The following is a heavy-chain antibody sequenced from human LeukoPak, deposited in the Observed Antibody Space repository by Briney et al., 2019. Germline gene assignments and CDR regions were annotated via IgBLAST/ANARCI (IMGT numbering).Heavy chain of an antibody. D-gene: IGHD5-12*01. CDR3: AREGMVATFDY. CDR1: GFTFGDTA. J-gene: IGHJ4*02. CDR2: ISGNGDRT. Sequence: GGSLRLSCAGSGFTFGDTAMYWVRQAPGKGLEWVSLISGNGDRTYYAVAVQGRFTVSRDNSKDSLYLQMNSLRAEDTAIYYCAREGMVATFDYWGQGTLVTVSS. V-gene: IGHV3-43*02.